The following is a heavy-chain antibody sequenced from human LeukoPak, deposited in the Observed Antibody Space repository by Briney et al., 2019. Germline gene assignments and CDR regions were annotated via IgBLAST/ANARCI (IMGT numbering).Heavy chain of an antibody. D-gene: IGHD6-13*01. V-gene: IGHV4-61*02. CDR2: IYTSGST. Sequence: SQTLSLTCTVSGGSISSGSYYWSWIRQPAGKGLEWIGRIYTSGSTNYNPSLKSRVTISVDTSKNQFSLKLSSVTAADTAVYYCARWTPYSSSWWFDYWGQGTLVTVSS. CDR1: GGSISSGSYY. CDR3: ARWTPYSSSWWFDY. J-gene: IGHJ4*02.